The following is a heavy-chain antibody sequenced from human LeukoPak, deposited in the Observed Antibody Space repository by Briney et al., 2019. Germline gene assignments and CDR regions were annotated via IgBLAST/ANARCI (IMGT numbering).Heavy chain of an antibody. J-gene: IGHJ6*02. Sequence: PSETLSLTCAVYGGSFSGYYWSWIRQPPGKGLEWIGEINHSGSTNYNPSLKSRVTISVDTSKNQFSLKLSSVTAADTAVYYCARTGAPLRCSSTSCYAPYYYYYGMDGWGQGTTVTVSS. D-gene: IGHD2-2*01. CDR3: ARTGAPLRCSSTSCYAPYYYYYGMDG. CDR1: GGSFSGYY. CDR2: INHSGST. V-gene: IGHV4-34*01.